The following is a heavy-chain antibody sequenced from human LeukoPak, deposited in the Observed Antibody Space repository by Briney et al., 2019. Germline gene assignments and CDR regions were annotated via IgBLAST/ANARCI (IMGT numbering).Heavy chain of an antibody. J-gene: IGHJ4*02. CDR1: GFTFSSYA. D-gene: IGHD6-19*01. CDR3: AKDLFSGWYSGFDY. V-gene: IGHV3-23*01. CDR2: MSGSGGST. Sequence: TGGSLRLSCAASGFTFSSYAMSWVRQAPGKGLEWVSAMSGSGGSTYYADSVKGRFTISRDNSKNTLYLQMNSLRAEDTAVYYCAKDLFSGWYSGFDYWGQGTLVTVSS.